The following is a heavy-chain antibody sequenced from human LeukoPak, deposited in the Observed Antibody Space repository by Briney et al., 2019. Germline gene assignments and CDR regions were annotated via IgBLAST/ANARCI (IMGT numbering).Heavy chain of an antibody. V-gene: IGHV3-66*01. J-gene: IGHJ4*02. CDR3: ARGPISSGVDY. CDR2: IYSGGST. Sequence: GGSLTLSCAASGFTVSSNYMSWVRQAPGKGLEWVSVIYSGGSTYYADSVKGRFTISRDNSKNTLYLQMNSLRAEDTAVYYCARGPISSGVDYWGQGTQVTVSS. D-gene: IGHD6-19*01. CDR1: GFTVSSNY.